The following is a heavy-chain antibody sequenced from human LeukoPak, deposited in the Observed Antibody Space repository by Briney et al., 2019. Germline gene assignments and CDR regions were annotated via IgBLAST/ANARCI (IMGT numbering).Heavy chain of an antibody. J-gene: IGHJ5*02. D-gene: IGHD3-10*01. V-gene: IGHV4-61*02. CDR1: GVSISSSSYY. Sequence: SETLSLTCTVSGVSISSSSYYWSWIRQPAGKGLEWIGRIYTSGSTNYNPSLKSRVTMSVDTSKNQFSLKLSSVTAADTAVYYCAREGLNMVRGVIPKEAWGWFDPWGQGTLVTVSS. CDR2: IYTSGST. CDR3: AREGLNMVRGVIPKEAWGWFDP.